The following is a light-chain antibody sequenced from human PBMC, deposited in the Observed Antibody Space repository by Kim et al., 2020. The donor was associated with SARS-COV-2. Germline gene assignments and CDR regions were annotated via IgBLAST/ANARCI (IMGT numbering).Light chain of an antibody. J-gene: IGKJ2*01. CDR3: QQSFTSPYT. V-gene: IGKV1-39*01. CDR2: AAT. Sequence: SASMGDRVTITCRASQGISTYLNWYQQQRGRGPKLLIYAATRLQSGVPSRFSGSGSGTHFTLTITSLQPEDFATYYCQQSFTSPYTFGQGTKLEIK. CDR1: QGISTY.